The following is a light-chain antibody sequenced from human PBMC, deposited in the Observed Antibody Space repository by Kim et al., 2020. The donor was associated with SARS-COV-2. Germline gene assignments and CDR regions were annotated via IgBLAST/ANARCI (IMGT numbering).Light chain of an antibody. V-gene: IGLV3-1*01. Sequence: SYELTQPPSVSVSPGQTASITCSGDKLGDKYACWYQQKPGQSPVLVIYQDSKRPSGIPERFSGSNSGNTATLTISGTQAMDEADYYCQAWDSSTLCVFGTGTKGTV. J-gene: IGLJ1*01. CDR2: QDS. CDR3: QAWDSSTLCV. CDR1: KLGDKY.